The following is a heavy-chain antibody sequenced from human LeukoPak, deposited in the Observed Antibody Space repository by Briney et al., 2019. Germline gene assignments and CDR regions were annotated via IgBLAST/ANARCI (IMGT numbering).Heavy chain of an antibody. D-gene: IGHD1-1*01. CDR2: IDTDTGNP. V-gene: IGHV7-4-1*02. CDR3: ARGTPTPGVDY. CDR1: GYTFRRYF. Sequence: ASVKVSCKASGYTFRRYFMNWVRQAPGQGLEWIGNIDTDTGNPKYAPGFTGHFVFSLDTSVSTAYLQINSLRAEDTAVYYCARGTPTPGVDYWGQGTQVTVSS. J-gene: IGHJ4*02.